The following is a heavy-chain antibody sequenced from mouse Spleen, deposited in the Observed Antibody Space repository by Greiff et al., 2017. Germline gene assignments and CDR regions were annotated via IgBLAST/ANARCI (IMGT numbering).Heavy chain of an antibody. CDR1: GFTFSSYA. Sequence: DVRLVESGGGLVKPGGSLKLSCAASGFTFSSYAMSWVRQTPEKRLEWVATISSGGSYTYYPDSVKGRFTISRDNAKNTLYLQMSSLRSEDTAMYYCASNWEYFDYWGQGTTLTVSS. CDR3: ASNWEYFDY. CDR2: ISSGGSYT. V-gene: IGHV5-9-1*01. J-gene: IGHJ2*01. D-gene: IGHD4-1*01.